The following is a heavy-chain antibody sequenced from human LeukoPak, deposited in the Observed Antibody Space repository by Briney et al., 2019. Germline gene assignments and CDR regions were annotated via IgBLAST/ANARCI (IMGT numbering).Heavy chain of an antibody. Sequence: PSETLSLTCAVSGYSISSGYYWGWIRQPPGKGLEWIGSIYPSGSTYYNPSLKSRVTISVDTSKNQFSLKLSSVTAADTAVYYCARAAAAAPAEYFQHWGQGTLVTVSS. CDR1: GYSISSGYY. CDR2: IYPSGST. D-gene: IGHD6-13*01. V-gene: IGHV4-38-2*01. J-gene: IGHJ1*01. CDR3: ARAAAAAPAEYFQH.